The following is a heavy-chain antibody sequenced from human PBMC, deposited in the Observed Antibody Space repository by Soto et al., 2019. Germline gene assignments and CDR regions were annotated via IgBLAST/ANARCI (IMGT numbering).Heavy chain of an antibody. D-gene: IGHD1-1*01. J-gene: IGHJ4*02. Sequence: QVQLVQSGAAVKKPGASVKVSCKASGYTFTSYGISWVRQAPGQGLEWMGWISAYNGNTNYAQKLQGRVTMTTDTATSTEYMELRRLRADHTAVYECAREYRETGYFDYWGQGTLVTVSS. V-gene: IGHV1-18*01. CDR1: GYTFTSYG. CDR3: AREYRETGYFDY. CDR2: ISAYNGNT.